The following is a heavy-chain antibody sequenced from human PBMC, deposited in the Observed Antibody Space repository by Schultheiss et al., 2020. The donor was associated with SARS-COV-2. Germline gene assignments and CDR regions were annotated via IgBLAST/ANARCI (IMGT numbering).Heavy chain of an antibody. Sequence: SETLSLTCTVSGGSISSYYWSWIRQPPGKGLEWIGYIYYSGSTNYNPSLKSRVTISVDTSKNQFSLKLSSVTAADTAVYYCTLGTTFYWYFDLWGRGTLVTVSS. V-gene: IGHV4-59*01. CDR1: GGSISSYY. D-gene: IGHD2/OR15-2a*01. CDR3: TLGTTFYWYFDL. J-gene: IGHJ2*01. CDR2: IYYSGST.